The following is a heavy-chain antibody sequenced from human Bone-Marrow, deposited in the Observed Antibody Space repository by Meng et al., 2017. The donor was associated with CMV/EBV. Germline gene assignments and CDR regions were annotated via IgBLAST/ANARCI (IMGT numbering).Heavy chain of an antibody. CDR1: GFNVSTKY. CDR3: ARVVGLHFDY. CDR2: IYSAGNT. Sequence: AASGFNVSTKYMSWVRQAPGKGLEWVSVIYSAGNTYYADSVKGRFTISRDNSKNTLHFQMNRLRAEDTAVYYCARVVGLHFDYWGQGTLVTVSS. J-gene: IGHJ4*02. D-gene: IGHD2-15*01. V-gene: IGHV3-53*01.